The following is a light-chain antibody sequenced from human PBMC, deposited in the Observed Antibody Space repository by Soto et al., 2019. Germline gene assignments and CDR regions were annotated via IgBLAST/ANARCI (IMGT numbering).Light chain of an antibody. CDR1: SSDVGGYNY. V-gene: IGLV2-14*01. J-gene: IGLJ2*01. Sequence: QSALTQPASVSGSPGQSITISCTGTSSDVGGYNYVSLYQQHPGKAPKLMIYDVSNRPSGVSNRFSGSKSGNTASLTISGLQAEDEADYYCSSYTSSNTLVVFGGGTKLTVL. CDR2: DVS. CDR3: SSYTSSNTLVV.